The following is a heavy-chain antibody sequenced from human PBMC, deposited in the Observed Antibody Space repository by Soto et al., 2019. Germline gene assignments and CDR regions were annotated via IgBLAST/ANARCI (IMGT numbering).Heavy chain of an antibody. V-gene: IGHV4-59*01. Sequence: QVQLQESGPGLVKPSETLSLTCTVSGGSISGYYWSWIRQPPGKGLEWIGYISYSGSTNYNPSLNSRVNISVDTSKNQFSLKLSSVTAADTAVYYCARDSRPYYGWDAFDIWGQGTMVTVSS. CDR3: ARDSRPYYGWDAFDI. D-gene: IGHD3-10*01. J-gene: IGHJ3*02. CDR1: GGSISGYY. CDR2: ISYSGST.